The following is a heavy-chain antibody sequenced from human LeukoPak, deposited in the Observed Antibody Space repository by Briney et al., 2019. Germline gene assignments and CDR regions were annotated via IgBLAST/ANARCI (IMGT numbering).Heavy chain of an antibody. V-gene: IGHV1-18*01. CDR1: GYTFTSYG. Sequence: ASVKVSCKASGYTFTSYGISWVRQAPGQGREWMGWISAYNGNTNYAQKLQGRVTMTTDPSTSTAYMELRSLRSDDPAVYYCARASRYSSGWYPSFLFDYWGQGTLVTVSS. J-gene: IGHJ4*02. CDR3: ARASRYSSGWYPSFLFDY. D-gene: IGHD6-19*01. CDR2: ISAYNGNT.